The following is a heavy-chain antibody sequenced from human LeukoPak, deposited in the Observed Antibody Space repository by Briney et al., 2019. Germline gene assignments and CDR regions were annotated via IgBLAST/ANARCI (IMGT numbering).Heavy chain of an antibody. J-gene: IGHJ4*02. CDR2: ISWNSGTI. CDR3: AKRSAAGTVGYFDY. Sequence: PGGSLRLSCAASGFTFDDYAMHWVRQAPGKGLEWVSGISWNSGTIYYADSVKGRFTNSRDDAKNSLYLQMNSLRPEDTALYYCAKRSAAGTVGYFDYWGQGTLVTVSS. D-gene: IGHD6-13*01. V-gene: IGHV3-9*01. CDR1: GFTFDDYA.